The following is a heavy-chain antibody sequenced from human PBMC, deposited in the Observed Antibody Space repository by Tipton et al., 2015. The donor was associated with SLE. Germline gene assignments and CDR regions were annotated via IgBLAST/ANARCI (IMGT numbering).Heavy chain of an antibody. Sequence: SLRLSCAASGFTFSTYAMSWVRQAPGKGLEWVSAISGGGGSTYYADSVKGRFTISRDNSKNTLFLQMNSLRAEDAAVYYCAKGGPYHGMDVWGQGTTVTVSS. V-gene: IGHV3-23*01. CDR2: ISGGGGST. CDR1: GFTFSTYA. J-gene: IGHJ6*02. CDR3: AKGGPYHGMDV. D-gene: IGHD3-16*01.